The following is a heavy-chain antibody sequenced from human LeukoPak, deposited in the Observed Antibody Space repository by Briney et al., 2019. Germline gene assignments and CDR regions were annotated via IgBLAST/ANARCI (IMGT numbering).Heavy chain of an antibody. J-gene: IGHJ4*02. D-gene: IGHD3-22*01. CDR2: INPNSGGT. CDR1: GYTFTGYY. CDR3: ARDRNFRERGYYDCSGYSGVDY. Sequence: ASVKVSCKASGYTFTGYYMHWVRQAPGQGLEWMGWINPNSGGTNYAQKFQGRVTMTRDTSISTAYMELSRLRSDDTAVYYCARDRNFRERGYYDCSGYSGVDYWGQGTLVTVSS. V-gene: IGHV1-2*02.